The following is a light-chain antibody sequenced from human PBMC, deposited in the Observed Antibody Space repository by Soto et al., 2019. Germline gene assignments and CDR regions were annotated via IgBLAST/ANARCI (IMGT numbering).Light chain of an antibody. CDR1: SSDVGAYGY. Sequence: QSALTQPASVSGSPGQSITISCTGTSSDVGAYGYVSWYQQHPGKVPKLLLYEVLYRPSGVSSRFSGSQSGNTASLTISGLQAEDEADYYCTAYTTSDTLVFGTGTKVTVL. CDR2: EVL. V-gene: IGLV2-14*01. CDR3: TAYTTSDTLV. J-gene: IGLJ1*01.